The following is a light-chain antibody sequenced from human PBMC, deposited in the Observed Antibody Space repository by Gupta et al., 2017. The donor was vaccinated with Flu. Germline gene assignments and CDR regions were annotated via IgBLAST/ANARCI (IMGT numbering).Light chain of an antibody. V-gene: IGLV2-11*01. CDR3: CSYAGSYTWV. CDR2: DVS. Sequence: QSALTQPRSVSGSPGQSVTISCTGTSSDVGGYNYVSWCQQHPGKAPKLMIYDVSKRPSGVPDRFSGSKSGNTAYLTISGLQAEDEADYYCCSYAGSYTWVFGGGTKLTVL. CDR1: SSDVGGYNY. J-gene: IGLJ2*01.